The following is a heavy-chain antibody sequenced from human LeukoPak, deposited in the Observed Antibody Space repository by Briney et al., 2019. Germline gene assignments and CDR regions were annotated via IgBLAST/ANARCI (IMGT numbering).Heavy chain of an antibody. Sequence: SETLSLTCTVSGGSMSSSSYYRGWIRQPPGKGLEWIGSIYYSGSTYYNPSLKSRVTISVDTSKNQFSLNLSSVTAADTAVYYCANHYDSSGYGYFDSWGQGTLVTVSS. V-gene: IGHV4-39*01. J-gene: IGHJ4*02. CDR1: GGSMSSSSYY. CDR3: ANHYDSSGYGYFDS. CDR2: IYYSGST. D-gene: IGHD3-22*01.